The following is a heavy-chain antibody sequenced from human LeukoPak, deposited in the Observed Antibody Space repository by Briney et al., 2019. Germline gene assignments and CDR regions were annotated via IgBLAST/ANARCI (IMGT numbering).Heavy chain of an antibody. CDR2: IYWDDDK. CDR3: AQRRGNYYVIVGYKGQTFVI. Sequence: SGPTLVKPTQPLTLTCTFSGFPLSTSGVGVGWIRQPPGKALEWLAVIYWDDDKRYSPSLKNRLTITKDISKNQVVLTMTYMDPVHTATYHCAQRRGNYYVIVGYKGQTFVIWGQGTLVTVSS. V-gene: IGHV2-5*02. CDR1: GFPLSTSGVG. J-gene: IGHJ3*02. D-gene: IGHD3-22*01.